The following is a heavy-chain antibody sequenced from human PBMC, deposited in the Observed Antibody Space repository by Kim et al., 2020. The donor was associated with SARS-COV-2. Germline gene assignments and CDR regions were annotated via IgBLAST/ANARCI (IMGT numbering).Heavy chain of an antibody. Sequence: GGSLRLSCSASGFTFSSFAMNWVRQAPGKGLECVSGISGNGGSTYYADSVKGRFTFSRDNSKNTLYLQISSLRAEDTAVYYCAKDFSSRTFYLASFDFWG. CDR2: ISGNGGST. V-gene: IGHV3-23*01. CDR3: AKDFSSRTFYLASFDF. D-gene: IGHD3-10*01. CDR1: GFTFSSFA. J-gene: IGHJ3*01.